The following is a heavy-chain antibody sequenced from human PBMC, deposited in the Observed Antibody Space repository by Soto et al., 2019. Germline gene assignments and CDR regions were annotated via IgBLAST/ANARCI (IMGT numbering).Heavy chain of an antibody. CDR1: GYTFTSYA. CDR2: INAGNGNT. D-gene: IGHD3-10*01. V-gene: IGHV1-3*01. Sequence: QVQLVQSGAEVKKPGASVKVSCKASGYTFTSYAMHWVRQAPGQRLEWMGWINAGNGNTKYSQKFQGRVTITRDTSARAAYMELSSLRSEDTAVYYCASTGSCSYYSLDYCMDVWGQGTTVTVSS. CDR3: ASTGSCSYYSLDYCMDV. J-gene: IGHJ6*02.